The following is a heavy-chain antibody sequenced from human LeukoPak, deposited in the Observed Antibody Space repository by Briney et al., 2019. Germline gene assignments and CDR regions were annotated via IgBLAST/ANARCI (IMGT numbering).Heavy chain of an antibody. J-gene: IGHJ5*02. V-gene: IGHV1-2*06. CDR1: GYTFTGYY. Sequence: ASVKVSCKASGYTFTGYYMHWVRQAPGQGLEWMGRINPNSGSTNHAQKFQGRVTMTRDTSISTAYMELSSLRSDDTAVYYCARDYGSETFDPWGQGTLVTVSS. CDR2: INPNSGST. CDR3: ARDYGSETFDP. D-gene: IGHD3-10*01.